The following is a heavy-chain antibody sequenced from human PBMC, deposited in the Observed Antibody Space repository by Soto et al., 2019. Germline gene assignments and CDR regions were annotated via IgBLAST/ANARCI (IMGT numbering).Heavy chain of an antibody. D-gene: IGHD5-12*01. CDR3: ASIREVATIGYYYYGMDF. V-gene: IGHV1-69*13. CDR1: GGTFSSYA. J-gene: IGHJ6*02. Sequence: SVKVSCKASGGTFSSYAISWVRQAPGQGLEWMGGIIPIFGTANYAQKFQGRVTITADESTSTAYMELSSLRSEDTAVYYCASIREVATIGYYYYGMDFWGQGTTVTVSS. CDR2: IIPIFGTA.